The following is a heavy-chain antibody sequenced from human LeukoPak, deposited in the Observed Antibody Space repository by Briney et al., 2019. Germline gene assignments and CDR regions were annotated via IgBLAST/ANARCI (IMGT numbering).Heavy chain of an antibody. CDR3: ARSETTVIPFDY. J-gene: IGHJ4*02. D-gene: IGHD4-17*01. CDR1: GFTFSSYA. Sequence: GGSLRLSCAASGFTFSSYAMHWVRQAPGKGLEWVAVISYDGSNKYYADSVKGRFTISRDNSKNTLYLQMNSLRAEDTAVYYCARSETTVIPFDYWGQGTLVTVSS. CDR2: ISYDGSNK. V-gene: IGHV3-30-3*01.